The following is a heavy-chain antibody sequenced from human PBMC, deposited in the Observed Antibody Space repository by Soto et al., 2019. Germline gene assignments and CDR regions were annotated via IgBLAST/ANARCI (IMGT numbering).Heavy chain of an antibody. D-gene: IGHD2-21*02. CDR2: IYWDGER. Sequence: QITLKESGPSLLKPTQTLTLTCTFSGFSLTSGPAGVGWIRQTPGKALEWLALIYWDGERRYSPSLKSRLTITKDTSEDQVVLTMTNMDPVDTATYYCAHTRGGGNSACFDAWGQGTLVTVSS. V-gene: IGHV2-5*02. J-gene: IGHJ5*02. CDR1: GFSLTSGPAG. CDR3: AHTRGGGNSACFDA.